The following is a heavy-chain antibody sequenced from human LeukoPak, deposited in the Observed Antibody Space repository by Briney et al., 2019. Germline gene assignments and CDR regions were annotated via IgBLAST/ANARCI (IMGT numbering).Heavy chain of an antibody. CDR1: GYSISSGYY. Sequence: SETLSLTCTVSGYSISSGYYWGWIRQPPGKGLEWIGSIYHSGSTYYNPSLKSRVTISVDTSKNQFSLKLSSVTAADTAVYYCARVWPESGSYYDGYYYYGMDVWGQGTTVTVSS. CDR2: IYHSGST. V-gene: IGHV4-38-2*02. CDR3: ARVWPESGSYYDGYYYYGMDV. J-gene: IGHJ6*02. D-gene: IGHD1-26*01.